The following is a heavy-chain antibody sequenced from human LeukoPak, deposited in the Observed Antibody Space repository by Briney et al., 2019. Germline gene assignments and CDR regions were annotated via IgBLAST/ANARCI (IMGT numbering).Heavy chain of an antibody. D-gene: IGHD3-22*01. V-gene: IGHV3-49*04. CDR1: GFTFGDYA. CDR3: TRATDYSDSSGYYYFFDS. CDR2: IRSKPYGGTT. J-gene: IGHJ4*02. Sequence: GGSLRLSCIGSGFTFGDYAMSWVRQAPGKGLEWVGFIRSKPYGGTTEYAASVKGRFTISRGESKSIAYLHMNSLKSEDTAVYFCTRATDYSDSSGYYYFFDSWGQGTLVTVSS.